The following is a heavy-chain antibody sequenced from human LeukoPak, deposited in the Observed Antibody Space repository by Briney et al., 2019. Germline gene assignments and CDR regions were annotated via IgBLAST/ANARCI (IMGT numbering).Heavy chain of an antibody. D-gene: IGHD2-2*01. V-gene: IGHV4-39*01. Sequence: PETLSLTCTVSGGSISSSSYYWGWIRQPPGKGLEWIGSIYYSGSTYYNPSLKSRVTISVDTSKNQFSLKLSSVTAADTAVYYCARREYYATPDYWGQGTLVTVSS. J-gene: IGHJ4*02. CDR1: GGSISSSSYY. CDR2: IYYSGST. CDR3: ARREYYATPDY.